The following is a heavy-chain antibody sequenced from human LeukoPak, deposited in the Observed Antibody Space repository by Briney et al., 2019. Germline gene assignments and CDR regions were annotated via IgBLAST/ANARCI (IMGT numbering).Heavy chain of an antibody. V-gene: IGHV4-59*01. Sequence: SETLSLTCTVSGGSISSYYWSWFRQPPGKGLEWIGYIYYSGSTNYNPSLKSRVTISVDTSKNQFSLKLSSVTAADTAVYYCARGPGRDGYNDHGWGQGTMVTVSS. CDR3: ARGPGRDGYNDHG. D-gene: IGHD5-24*01. J-gene: IGHJ3*01. CDR2: IYYSGST. CDR1: GGSISSYY.